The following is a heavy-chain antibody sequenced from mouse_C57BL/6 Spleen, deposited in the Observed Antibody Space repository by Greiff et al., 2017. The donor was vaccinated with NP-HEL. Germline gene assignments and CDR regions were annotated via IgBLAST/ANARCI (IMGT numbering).Heavy chain of an antibody. V-gene: IGHV1-52*01. J-gene: IGHJ3*01. Sequence: QVQLQQPGAELVRPGSSVKLSCKASGYTFTSYWMHWVKQRPIQGLEWIGNIDPSDSETHYNQKFKDKATLTVDKSSSTAYMQLSSLTSEDSAVYYCAREGYSNYGWFAYWGQGTLVTVSA. D-gene: IGHD2-5*01. CDR3: AREGYSNYGWFAY. CDR1: GYTFTSYW. CDR2: IDPSDSET.